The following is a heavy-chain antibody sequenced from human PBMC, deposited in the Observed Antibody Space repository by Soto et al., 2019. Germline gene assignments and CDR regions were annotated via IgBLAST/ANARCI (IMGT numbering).Heavy chain of an antibody. J-gene: IGHJ6*02. Sequence: GGSLRLSCAASGFTFSNAWMNWVRQAPGKGLEWVGRIKSKTDGGTTDYAAPVKGRFTISRDDSKNTLYLQMNSLKTENTAVYYCTTDRIYYDPPYGMDVGGQGTTVTVSS. V-gene: IGHV3-15*07. CDR3: TTDRIYYDPPYGMDV. D-gene: IGHD3-22*01. CDR2: IKSKTDGGTT. CDR1: GFTFSNAW.